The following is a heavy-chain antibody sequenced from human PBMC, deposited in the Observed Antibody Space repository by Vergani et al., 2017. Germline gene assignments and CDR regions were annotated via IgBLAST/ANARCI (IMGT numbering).Heavy chain of an antibody. V-gene: IGHV1-18*01. Sequence: QVQLVQSGAEVKKPGASVKVSCKASGYTFTSYGISWVRQAPGQGLEWMGWISAYNGNTNYAQKLQGRVTMTTDTSTSTAYMELRRLRSDDTAVYYCAIDCYYDSSGYYWWGIYWGQGTLVTVSS. CDR2: ISAYNGNT. CDR1: GYTFTSYG. D-gene: IGHD3-22*01. J-gene: IGHJ4*02. CDR3: AIDCYYDSSGYYWWGIY.